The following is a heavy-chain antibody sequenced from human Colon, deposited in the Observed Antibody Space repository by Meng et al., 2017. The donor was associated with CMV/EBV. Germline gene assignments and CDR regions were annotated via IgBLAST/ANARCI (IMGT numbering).Heavy chain of an antibody. CDR2: IKEDGSEK. CDR1: GFTFSNYW. V-gene: IGHV3-7*01. CDR3: ARDPFIKAFDI. J-gene: IGHJ3*02. Sequence: GESLKISCAASGFTFSNYWMTWLRQAPGRGLELVAHIKEDGSEKYFVGSVKDRFTISRDNAKNSLYLQMNSLRAEDTAVYYCARDPFIKAFDIWGQGTMVTVSS.